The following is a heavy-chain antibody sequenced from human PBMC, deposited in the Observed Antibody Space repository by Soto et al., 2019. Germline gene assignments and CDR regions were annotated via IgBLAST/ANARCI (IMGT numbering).Heavy chain of an antibody. CDR2: ISFDGSTE. D-gene: IGHD3-10*01. V-gene: IGHV3-30-3*01. CDR1: GFTFISYA. CDR3: ARSRHGSGSYTHFYYGLDA. Sequence: QVQLVESGGGVVQPGRSLRLSCAASGFTFISYAMHWVRQAPGKGLEWVAVISFDGSTEYYADSVKGRLTISRDNSKKAVYLHMNSKRSEDTDVYYCARSRHGSGSYTHFYYGLDAWCQGTTGTVSS. J-gene: IGHJ6*02.